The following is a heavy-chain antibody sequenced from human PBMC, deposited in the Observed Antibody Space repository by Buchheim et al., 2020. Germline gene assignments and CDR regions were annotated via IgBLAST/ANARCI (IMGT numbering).Heavy chain of an antibody. CDR2: INSDGSGT. V-gene: IGHV3-74*01. J-gene: IGHJ6*02. CDR3: ARDVTAFVSYYYYGMDV. CDR1: GFTFSNYL. D-gene: IGHD2/OR15-2a*01. Sequence: EVQLVESGGGLVQPGGSLRLSCAASGFTFSNYLMHWVRQAPGNGLMWVSRINSDGSGTIYADSVKGRFTISRDNAKNSLYLQMNSLRAEDTADYYCARDVTAFVSYYYYGMDVWGQGT.